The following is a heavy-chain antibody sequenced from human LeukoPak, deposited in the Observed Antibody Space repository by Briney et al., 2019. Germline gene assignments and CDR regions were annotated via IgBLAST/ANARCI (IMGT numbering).Heavy chain of an antibody. CDR2: IYTTGRT. CDR3: ARGAYFYGSGINWFDP. D-gene: IGHD3-10*01. Sequence: SETLSLTCAVYGGSFSGYYWSWIRQPAGKGLEWVGHIYTTGRTNFNPSLKSRVTISLDTSKNQFSLKLGSVTAADTAVYYCARGAYFYGSGINWFDPWGQGTLVTVSS. V-gene: IGHV4-59*10. J-gene: IGHJ5*02. CDR1: GGSFSGYY.